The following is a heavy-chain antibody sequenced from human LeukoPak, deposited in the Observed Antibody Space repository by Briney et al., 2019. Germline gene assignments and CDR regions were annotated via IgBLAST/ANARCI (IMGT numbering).Heavy chain of an antibody. CDR3: AKGVGVTGTENAFDI. D-gene: IGHD6-19*01. CDR1: GFTFSSYA. V-gene: IGHV3-23*01. CDR2: ISGSGGST. J-gene: IGHJ3*02. Sequence: GGSLRLSCAASGFTFSSYAMSWVRQAPGKGLEWVSAISGSGGSTYYADSVKGRFTISRDNSKNTLYLQVNSLRAEDTAVYYCAKGVGVTGTENAFDIWGQGTMVTVSS.